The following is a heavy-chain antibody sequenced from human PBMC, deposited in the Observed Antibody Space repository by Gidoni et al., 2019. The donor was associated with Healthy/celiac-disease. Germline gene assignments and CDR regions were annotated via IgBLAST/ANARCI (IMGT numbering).Heavy chain of an antibody. J-gene: IGHJ3*02. CDR1: GGTFSSYT. CDR3: AREGWFGVEAFDI. CDR2: IIPILGIA. D-gene: IGHD3-10*01. V-gene: IGHV1-69*08. Sequence: QVQLVQSGAEVKKPGSSVKVSCKASGGTFSSYTISWVRQAPGQGLEWMGRIIPILGIANYAQKFQGRVTITADKSTSTAYMELSSLRSEDTAVYYCAREGWFGVEAFDIWGQGTMVTVSS.